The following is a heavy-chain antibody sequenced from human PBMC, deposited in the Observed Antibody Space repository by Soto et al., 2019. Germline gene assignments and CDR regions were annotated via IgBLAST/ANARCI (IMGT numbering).Heavy chain of an antibody. D-gene: IGHD3-3*01. CDR3: ARGEYYDFWSGPNPNFSFDS. CDR1: GYTFTSYD. CDR2: MNPNSGNT. J-gene: IGHJ4*02. V-gene: IGHV1-8*01. Sequence: ASVKVSCKASGYTFTSYDINWVRQATGQGLEWMGWMNPNSGNTGYAQKFQGRVTMTRNTSISTAYMELSSLRSEDTAVYYCARGEYYDFWSGPNPNFSFDSWGQGTLVTVSS.